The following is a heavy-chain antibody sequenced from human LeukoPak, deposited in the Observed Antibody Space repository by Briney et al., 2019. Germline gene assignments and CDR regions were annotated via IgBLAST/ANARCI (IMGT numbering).Heavy chain of an antibody. CDR1: GGSISSYY. J-gene: IGHJ4*02. D-gene: IGHD4-17*01. V-gene: IGHV4-4*07. CDR2: VYTSGNT. CDR3: ARDLSGDYADY. Sequence: SETLSLTCTVSGGSISSYYWSWIQQPAGKGLEWIGRVYTSGNTNYNPSLKSRVTMSVDTSKNQFSLNLSSVTAADTAVYFCARDLSGDYADYWGQGTLVTVSS.